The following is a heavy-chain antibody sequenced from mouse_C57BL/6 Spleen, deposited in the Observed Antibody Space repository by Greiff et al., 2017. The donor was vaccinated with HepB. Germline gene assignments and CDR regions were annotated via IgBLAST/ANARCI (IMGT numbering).Heavy chain of an antibody. J-gene: IGHJ1*03. V-gene: IGHV10-3*01. CDR1: GFTFNTYA. D-gene: IGHD2-4*01. CDR3: VRDGYYDYDRYFDV. Sequence: EVKVVESGGGLVQPKGSLKLSCAASGFTFNTYAMHWVRQAPGKGLEWVARIRSKSSNYATYYADSVKDRFTISRDDSQSMLYLQMNNLKTEDTAMYYCVRDGYYDYDRYFDVWGTGTTVTVSS. CDR2: IRSKSSNYAT.